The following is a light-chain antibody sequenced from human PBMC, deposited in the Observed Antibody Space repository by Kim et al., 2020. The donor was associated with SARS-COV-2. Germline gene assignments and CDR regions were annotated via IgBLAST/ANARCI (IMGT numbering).Light chain of an antibody. CDR1: QSVLYSVNNENY. CDR2: WAS. CDR3: QQYYSGPRT. V-gene: IGKV4-1*01. Sequence: DIVMTQSPDSLAVSLGERATINCKSSQSVLYSVNNENYLAWFQQKPGHPPKLLIYWASTRASGVPDRFSGSGSGTDFTLTISSLQSEDVASYYCQQYYSGPRTFGQGTKVEIK. J-gene: IGKJ1*01.